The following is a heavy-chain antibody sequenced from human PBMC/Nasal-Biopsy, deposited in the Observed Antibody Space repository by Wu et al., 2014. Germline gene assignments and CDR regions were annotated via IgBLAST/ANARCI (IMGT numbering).Heavy chain of an antibody. D-gene: IGHD5-12*01. J-gene: IGHJ6*02. CDR1: GYKFNKYW. V-gene: IGHV5-10-1*01. CDR2: IDPSDSET. Sequence: GAEVKKPGESLRISCKVTGYKFNKYWISWLRQVPGKGLEWMGRIDPSDSETDYSPSFEGHVTISVDRSSSSIYLQWGSLKASDSAMYFCARHGAGSGYKHYYYGMDVWGRGTTVNVSS. CDR3: ARHGAGSGYKHYYYGMDV.